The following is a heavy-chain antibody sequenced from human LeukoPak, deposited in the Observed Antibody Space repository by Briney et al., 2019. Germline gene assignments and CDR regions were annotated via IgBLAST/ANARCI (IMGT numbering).Heavy chain of an antibody. CDR1: GFTFSSYA. D-gene: IGHD5-18*01. CDR2: ISYDGSNK. V-gene: IGHV3-30-3*01. J-gene: IGHJ4*02. CDR3: AHGGYSYGRFDY. Sequence: PGGSLRLSCAASGFTFSSYAMHWVRQAPGKGLEWVAVISYDGSNKYYADSVKGRFTISRDNSKNTLYLQMNSLRAEDTAVYYCAHGGYSYGRFDYWGQGTLVTVSS.